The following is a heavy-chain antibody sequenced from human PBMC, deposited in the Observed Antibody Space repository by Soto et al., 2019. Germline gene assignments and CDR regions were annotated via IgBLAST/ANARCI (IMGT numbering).Heavy chain of an antibody. Sequence: QVQRVESGGGVVQPGRSLRLSCAASGFTFSSYAMHWVRQAPGKGLEWVAVISYDGSNKYYADSVKGRFTISRDNSKNTLYLQMNSLRAEDTAVYYCARGGRVETGYYMAHFDYWGQGTLVTVSS. J-gene: IGHJ4*02. D-gene: IGHD3-9*01. V-gene: IGHV3-30-3*01. CDR2: ISYDGSNK. CDR3: ARGGRVETGYYMAHFDY. CDR1: GFTFSSYA.